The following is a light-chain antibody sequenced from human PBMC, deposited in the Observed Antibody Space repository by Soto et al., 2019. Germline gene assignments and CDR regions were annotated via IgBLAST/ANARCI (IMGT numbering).Light chain of an antibody. V-gene: IGLV2-14*01. CDR3: SSYTSSGTLVL. CDR1: SSDVGDYNY. CDR2: DVS. Sequence: QSVLTQPASVSGSPGQSITISCTGTSSDVGDYNYVSWYQQHPGKAPKLMIYDVSNRPSGVSNRFSASKSGNTASLTISGLQAEDEGDYYCSSYTSSGTLVLFGGGTKLTVL. J-gene: IGLJ2*01.